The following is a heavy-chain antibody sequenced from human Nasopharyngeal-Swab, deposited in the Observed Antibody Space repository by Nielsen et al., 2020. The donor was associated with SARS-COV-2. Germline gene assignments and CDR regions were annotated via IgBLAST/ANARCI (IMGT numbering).Heavy chain of an antibody. V-gene: IGHV3-53*05. Sequence: GESLTISCAASPFTVSSNYMSWVRQAPGKGLEWVSVIYSGGSTYYADSVKGRFTISRDNSKNTLYLQMNSLRAEDTAVYYCARDGDYTLDYWGQGTLVTVSS. D-gene: IGHD4-17*01. J-gene: IGHJ4*02. CDR2: IYSGGST. CDR1: PFTVSSNY. CDR3: ARDGDYTLDY.